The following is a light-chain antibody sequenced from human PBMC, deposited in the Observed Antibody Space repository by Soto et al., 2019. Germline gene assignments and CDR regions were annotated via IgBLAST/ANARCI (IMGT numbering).Light chain of an antibody. J-gene: IGLJ1*01. CDR1: SSDLGGYNS. V-gene: IGLV2-14*03. CDR3: SSYTATNSPPYA. Sequence: QSALTQPASVSGSPGQSITISCTGVSSDLGGYNSVSWYQQHPGKAPKLIIYDVSNRPSGVSNRFSDSKSGNTASLIISGLQADDEADYYCSSYTATNSPPYAFGPGTKVTVL. CDR2: DVS.